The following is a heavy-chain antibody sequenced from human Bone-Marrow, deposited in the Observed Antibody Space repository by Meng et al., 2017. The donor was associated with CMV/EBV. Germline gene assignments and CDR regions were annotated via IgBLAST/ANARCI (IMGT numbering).Heavy chain of an antibody. J-gene: IGHJ3*02. V-gene: IGHV5-51*01. CDR1: GYTFTSHW. Sequence: GGSLRLSCKASGYTFTSHWIAWVRQMPGKGLEWMGIIYPADSDTTYSPSFQGQVTISVDKSINSAYLHWSSLKASDSGVYYCASPQLLGHYDFWDRYYTSPFNIWGQGRVVTVSS. D-gene: IGHD3-3*01. CDR3: ASPQLLGHYDFWDRYYTSPFNI. CDR2: IYPADSDT.